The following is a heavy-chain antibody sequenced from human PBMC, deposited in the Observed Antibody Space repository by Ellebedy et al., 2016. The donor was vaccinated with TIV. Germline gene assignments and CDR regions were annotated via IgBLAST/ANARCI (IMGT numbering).Heavy chain of an antibody. V-gene: IGHV3-11*06. CDR2: ISSRSRYS. Sequence: GGSLRLSCAASGFTFSDYYMSWIRQAPGKGLEWVSYISSRSRYSNYTDSVKGRFTISRDNAKNSLYLQMNSLRAEDTAVYYCARNGYEDVWGSYRHDYWGQGALVTVSS. D-gene: IGHD3-16*02. CDR3: ARNGYEDVWGSYRHDY. CDR1: GFTFSDYY. J-gene: IGHJ4*02.